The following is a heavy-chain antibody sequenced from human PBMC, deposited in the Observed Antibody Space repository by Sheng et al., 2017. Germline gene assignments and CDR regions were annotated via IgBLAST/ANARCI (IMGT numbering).Heavy chain of an antibody. Sequence: QVQLVESGGGVVQPGRSLRLSCAASGFTFSSYGMHWVRQAPGKGLEWVAVISYDGSNKYYADSVKGRFTISRDNSKNTLYLQMNSLRAEDTAVYYCAKVGDIVATIYYYGMDVWGQGTTVTVSS. V-gene: IGHV3-30*18. CDR2: ISYDGSNK. D-gene: IGHD5-12*01. CDR1: GFTFSSYG. J-gene: IGHJ6*02. CDR3: AKVGDIVATIYYYGMDV.